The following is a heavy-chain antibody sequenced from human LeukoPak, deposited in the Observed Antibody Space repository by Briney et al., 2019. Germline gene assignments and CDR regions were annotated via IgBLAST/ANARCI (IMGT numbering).Heavy chain of an antibody. D-gene: IGHD3-16*01. CDR2: IIPIVDTT. V-gene: IGHV1-69*05. J-gene: IGHJ4*02. CDR1: GGTFSSYA. Sequence: SVKVSCKASGGTFSSYAINWVRQAPGQGLEWMGGIIPIVDTTNYAQTFQGRVTLTTDGSTSTAYMELSSLRSEDTAVYYCATAGGYWGQGTLVTVSS. CDR3: ATAGGY.